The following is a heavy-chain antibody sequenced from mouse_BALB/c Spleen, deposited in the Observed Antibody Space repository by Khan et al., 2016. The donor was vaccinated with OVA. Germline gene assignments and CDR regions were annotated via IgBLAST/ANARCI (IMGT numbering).Heavy chain of an antibody. J-gene: IGHJ2*01. CDR2: ILPGTGST. Sequence: QVQLQQSGAELMKPGASVKISCKATGYTFRSYWMEWVKQRPGHGLEWIGKILPGTGSTNYTEKFKGKATFTADTSSNTAYMQLSSLTSEDSAVYYCARPYYADYWGQGTTLTVSA. CDR3: ARPYYADY. V-gene: IGHV1-9*01. D-gene: IGHD2-10*01. CDR1: GYTFRSYW.